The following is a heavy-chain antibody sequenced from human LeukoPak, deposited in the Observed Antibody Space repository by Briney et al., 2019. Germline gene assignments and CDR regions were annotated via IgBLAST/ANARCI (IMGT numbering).Heavy chain of an antibody. J-gene: IGHJ6*02. Sequence: GASVKVSCKTSGYSFTDYYMHWVRQAPGQGLEWMGWINPNSGGTNYAQKFQGRVTMTRDTSISTAYMELSRLRSDDTAVYYCARDPLVRGVNYYYYGMDVWGQGTTVTVSS. CDR1: GYSFTDYY. V-gene: IGHV1-2*02. CDR3: ARDPLVRGVNYYYYGMDV. D-gene: IGHD3-10*01. CDR2: INPNSGGT.